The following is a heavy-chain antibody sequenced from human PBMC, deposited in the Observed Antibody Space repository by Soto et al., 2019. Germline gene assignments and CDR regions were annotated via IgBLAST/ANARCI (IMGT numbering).Heavy chain of an antibody. Sequence: QVQLVESGGGLVKPGGSLRLSCAASGFTFSDYYMSWIRQAPGKGLEWISLISNDGSSIYYADSVKGRFTISRDNAKNSLNPQMTALRDEDTAVSDCTRDHGIGRRLERPDWGQGTLVTVSS. D-gene: IGHD3-3*01. CDR2: ISNDGSSI. CDR3: TRDHGIGRRLERPD. J-gene: IGHJ4*02. CDR1: GFTFSDYY. V-gene: IGHV3-11*01.